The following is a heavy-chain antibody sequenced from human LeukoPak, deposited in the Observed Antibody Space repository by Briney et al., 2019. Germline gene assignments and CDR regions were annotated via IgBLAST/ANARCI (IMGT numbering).Heavy chain of an antibody. Sequence: GRSLRLPCAGSGFTFSSYGMHWVRQAPGKGLEWVAVISYDGSKKYYADSVKGRFTISRDNSKNTLYLQMNNLRAEDTAVYYCAKDQQAMVRGVAYYLDYWGQGTLVTVSS. J-gene: IGHJ4*02. CDR3: AKDQQAMVRGVAYYLDY. D-gene: IGHD3-10*01. V-gene: IGHV3-30*18. CDR1: GFTFSSYG. CDR2: ISYDGSKK.